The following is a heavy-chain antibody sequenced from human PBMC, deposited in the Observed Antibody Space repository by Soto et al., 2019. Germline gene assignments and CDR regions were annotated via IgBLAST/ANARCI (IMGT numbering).Heavy chain of an antibody. CDR1: GYTFTGYY. CDR3: ARDRVLRFLEWLPSHYYGMDV. V-gene: IGHV1-2*02. J-gene: IGHJ6*02. D-gene: IGHD3-3*01. CDR2: INPNSGGT. Sequence: ASVKVSCKASGYTFTGYYMHWVRQAPGQGLEWMGWINPNSGGTNYAQKFQGRVTMTRDTSISTPYMELSRMRSDDTAVYYCARDRVLRFLEWLPSHYYGMDVWGQGTTVTVSS.